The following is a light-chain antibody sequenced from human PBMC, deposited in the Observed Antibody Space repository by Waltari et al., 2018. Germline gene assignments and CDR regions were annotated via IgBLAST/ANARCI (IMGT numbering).Light chain of an antibody. CDR2: DAF. V-gene: IGKV3-11*01. CDR3: QQRRNWPWT. Sequence: ETVLTQSPATLSLSPGDRATFSCRASQNIDSSLAWYQQKPCQARRVLIFDAFNRATGIPARFSGSRSGTDFNLTISSLESEDFAIYYCQQRRNWPWTFGQGTRVEIK. J-gene: IGKJ1*01. CDR1: QNIDSS.